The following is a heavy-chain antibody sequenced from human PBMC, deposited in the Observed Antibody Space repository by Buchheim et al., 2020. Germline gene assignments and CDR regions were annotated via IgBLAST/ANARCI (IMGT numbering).Heavy chain of an antibody. Sequence: QVQLVESGGGVVQPGRSLRLSCAASGFTFSSYAMHWVRQAPGKGLEWVAVISYDGSNKYYADSVKGRFTISRDNSKNTLYLQMNSLRAEDTAVYYCAREYNWNCADYWGQGTL. V-gene: IGHV3-30*04. CDR3: AREYNWNCADY. D-gene: IGHD1-7*01. CDR2: ISYDGSNK. J-gene: IGHJ4*02. CDR1: GFTFSSYA.